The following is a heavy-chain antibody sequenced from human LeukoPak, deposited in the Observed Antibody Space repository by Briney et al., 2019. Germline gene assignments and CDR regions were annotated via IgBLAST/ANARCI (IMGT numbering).Heavy chain of an antibody. CDR3: ARVKRDPYSSILY. CDR2: IYYSGST. D-gene: IGHD6-13*01. V-gene: IGHV4-39*01. Sequence: SETLSLTCTVSGGSISSGAYYWGWIRQPPGKGLEWIGSIYYSGSTYYTPSLKSRVTISVDTSKNQFSLKLSSVTAADTAVYYCARVKRDPYSSILYWGQGTLVTVSP. J-gene: IGHJ4*02. CDR1: GGSISSGAYY.